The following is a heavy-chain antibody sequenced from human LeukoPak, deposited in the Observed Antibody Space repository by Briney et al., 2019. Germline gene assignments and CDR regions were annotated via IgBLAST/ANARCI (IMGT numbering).Heavy chain of an antibody. CDR3: ARDGYNENEYYFDY. D-gene: IGHD5-24*01. CDR1: GGSISSGSYY. Sequence: SQTLSLTCTVSGGSISSGSYYWSWIRQPAGKGLEWIGRFYSSASTNYNPSLKSRVTISVDTSKNHFSLKLSSVTAADTAVYYCARDGYNENEYYFDYWGQGTLVTVSS. V-gene: IGHV4-61*02. CDR2: FYSSAST. J-gene: IGHJ4*02.